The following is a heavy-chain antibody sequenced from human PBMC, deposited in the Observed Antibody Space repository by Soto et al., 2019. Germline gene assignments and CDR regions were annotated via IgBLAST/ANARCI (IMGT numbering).Heavy chain of an antibody. CDR2: IWYDGSNK. CDR3: ARGSRLWYYYDSSGYPDY. Sequence: GGSLRLSCAASGFTFSSYGMHWVRQAPGKELEWVAVIWYDGSNKYYADSVKGRFTISRDNSKNTLYLQMNILRAEDTAVYYCARGSRLWYYYDSSGYPDYWGQGAL. CDR1: GFTFSSYG. V-gene: IGHV3-33*01. J-gene: IGHJ4*02. D-gene: IGHD3-22*01.